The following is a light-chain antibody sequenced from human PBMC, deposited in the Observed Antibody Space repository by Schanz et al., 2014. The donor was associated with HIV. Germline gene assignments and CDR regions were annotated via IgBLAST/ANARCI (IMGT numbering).Light chain of an antibody. V-gene: IGKV1-5*03. J-gene: IGKJ5*01. CDR2: KAS. Sequence: DIQMTQPPSTLSASVGDRVTITCRASQSISNWLAWYQQKPGKAPNLLIYKASTLQGGVPSRFSGSGSGTEFTLTISGLQPDDFATYYCQQYSSFITFGQGTRLEIK. CDR3: QQYSSFIT. CDR1: QSISNW.